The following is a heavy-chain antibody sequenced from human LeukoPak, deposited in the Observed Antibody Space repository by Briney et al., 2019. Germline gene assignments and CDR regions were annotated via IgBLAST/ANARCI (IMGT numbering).Heavy chain of an antibody. CDR2: IYYSGST. CDR1: GYSISSGYY. Sequence: SETLSLTCTVSGYSISSGYYWGWIRQPPGKGLEWIGSIYYSGSTYYNPSLKSRVTISVDTSKNQFSLKLSSVTAADTAVYYCARHVPTYYYDSSGYGVDYWGQGTLVTVSS. D-gene: IGHD3-22*01. V-gene: IGHV4-38-2*02. J-gene: IGHJ4*02. CDR3: ARHVPTYYYDSSGYGVDY.